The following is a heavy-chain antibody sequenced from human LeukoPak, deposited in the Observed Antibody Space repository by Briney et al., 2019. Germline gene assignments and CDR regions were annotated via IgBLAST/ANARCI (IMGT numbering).Heavy chain of an antibody. V-gene: IGHV4-34*01. Sequence: SETLSLTCAVYGGSFSGYYWSWIRPPPGKGLEWIGEINHSGSTNYNPSLKSRVTISVDTSKNQFSLKLSSVTAADTAVYYCARARGYYYDSSGSDYWGQGTLVTVSS. D-gene: IGHD3-22*01. CDR3: ARARGYYYDSSGSDY. J-gene: IGHJ4*02. CDR1: GGSFSGYY. CDR2: INHSGST.